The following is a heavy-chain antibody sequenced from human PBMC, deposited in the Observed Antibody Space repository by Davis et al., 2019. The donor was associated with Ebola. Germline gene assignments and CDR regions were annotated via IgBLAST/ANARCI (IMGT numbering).Heavy chain of an antibody. J-gene: IGHJ4*02. CDR2: ISPDGGNR. CDR1: GFSFRNYG. D-gene: IGHD6-19*01. CDR3: ARDGTGWYPGDY. Sequence: GGSLRLSCEVSGFSFRNYGMHWVRQAPGKGLQWVALISPDGGNRWYADSVRGRLTTSRDNSKNTLYLQVNSLRPDDTAVYYCARDGTGWYPGDYWGQGTLVTVSS. V-gene: IGHV3-30-3*01.